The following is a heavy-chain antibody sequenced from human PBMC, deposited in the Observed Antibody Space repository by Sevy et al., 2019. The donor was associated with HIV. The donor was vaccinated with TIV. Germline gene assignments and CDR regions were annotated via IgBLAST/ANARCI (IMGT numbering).Heavy chain of an antibody. J-gene: IGHJ4*02. V-gene: IGHV3-72*01. CDR1: GFTFSDHY. D-gene: IGHD6-13*01. CDR3: STHAGIAAAGRVFDY. CDR2: TRNKADGYTT. Sequence: GGSLSLSCAASGFTFSDHYMEWVRQAPGKGLEWVARTRNKADGYTTEYAASVKGRFTISRDDSENSLYLQMNSLKTEDTGVYYCSTHAGIAAAGRVFDYWGQGALVTVSS.